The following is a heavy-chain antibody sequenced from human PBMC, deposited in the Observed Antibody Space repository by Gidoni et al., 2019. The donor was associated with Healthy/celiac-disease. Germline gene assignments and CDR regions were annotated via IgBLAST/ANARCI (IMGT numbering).Heavy chain of an antibody. CDR2: INHSGST. Sequence: QVQLQQWGAGLLKPSETLSLTCAVYGGSFSGYSWSWTRQPPGKGLEWIGEINHSGSTNYNPSLKSRVTISVDTSKNQFSLKLSSVTAADTAVYYCARGRGNIAARRHYYYYYMDVWGKGTTVTVSS. CDR1: GGSFSGYS. V-gene: IGHV4-34*01. J-gene: IGHJ6*03. D-gene: IGHD6-6*01. CDR3: ARGRGNIAARRHYYYYYMDV.